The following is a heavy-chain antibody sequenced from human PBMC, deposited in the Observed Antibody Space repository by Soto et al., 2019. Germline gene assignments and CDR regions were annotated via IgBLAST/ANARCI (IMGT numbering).Heavy chain of an antibody. CDR2: IYSAGNT. CDR1: GFTVSGTC. CDR3: ARDSRYVGDNWFDP. Sequence: GGSLRLSCAASGFTVSGTCMTGVGQAPGKGLEWVSVIYSAGNTYYADSVKGRFTISRDNSRNTVYLQMNSLRAEDTAIYYCARDSRYVGDNWFDPWGQGTLVTVSS. D-gene: IGHD3-9*01. J-gene: IGHJ5*02. V-gene: IGHV3-53*01.